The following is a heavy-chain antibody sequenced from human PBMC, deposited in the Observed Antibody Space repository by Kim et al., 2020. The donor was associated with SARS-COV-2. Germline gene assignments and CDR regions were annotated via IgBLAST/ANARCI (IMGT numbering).Heavy chain of an antibody. CDR3: ARVWRGGGWSGFFDY. V-gene: IGHV6-1*01. Sequence: VSVKSRITINPDTSKNQFSLQLNSVTPEDTAVYYCARVWRGGGWSGFFDYWGQGTLVTVSS. D-gene: IGHD6-19*01. J-gene: IGHJ4*02.